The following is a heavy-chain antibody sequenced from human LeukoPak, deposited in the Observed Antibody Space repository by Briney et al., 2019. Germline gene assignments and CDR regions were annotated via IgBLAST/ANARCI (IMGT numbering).Heavy chain of an antibody. V-gene: IGHV3-49*04. D-gene: IGHD3-16*02. CDR1: GFTFGDYA. J-gene: IGHJ4*02. CDR2: IRSKAYGGTT. CDR3: TRGITFGGVIVIHFDY. Sequence: PGRSLRLSCTASGFTFGDYAMSWVRQAPGKGLEWVGFIRSKAYGGTTEYAASVKGRFTISRDDSKSIAYLQMNSLKTEDTAVYYCTRGITFGGVIVIHFDYLGQGTLVTVSS.